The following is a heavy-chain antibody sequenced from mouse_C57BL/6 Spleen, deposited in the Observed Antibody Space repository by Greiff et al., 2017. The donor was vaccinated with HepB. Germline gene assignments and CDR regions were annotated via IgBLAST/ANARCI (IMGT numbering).Heavy chain of an antibody. D-gene: IGHD1-1*01. CDR2: IYPRDGST. CDR3: ASQLLITTVVEDAMDY. Sequence: QVQLQQSDAELVKPGASVKISCKVSGYTFTDHTIHWMKQRPEQGLEWIGYIYPRDGSTKYNEKFKGKATLTADKSSSTAYMQLNSLTSEDSAVYFCASQLLITTVVEDAMDYWGQGTSVTVSS. J-gene: IGHJ4*01. CDR1: GYTFTDHT. V-gene: IGHV1-78*01.